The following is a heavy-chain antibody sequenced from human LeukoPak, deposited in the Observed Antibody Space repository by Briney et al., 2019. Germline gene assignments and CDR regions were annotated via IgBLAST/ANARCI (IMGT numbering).Heavy chain of an antibody. CDR2: IYFSGST. CDR1: GGSISSSSYY. Sequence: SQTLSLTCTVSGGSISSSSYYWGWIRQPPGKGLEWIGSIYFSGSTYYNPSLKSRVTISVDTAKNQFSLKLSAVTAADTAVYYCARHPSYWGQGTLVTVSS. CDR3: ARHPSY. V-gene: IGHV4-39*01. J-gene: IGHJ4*02.